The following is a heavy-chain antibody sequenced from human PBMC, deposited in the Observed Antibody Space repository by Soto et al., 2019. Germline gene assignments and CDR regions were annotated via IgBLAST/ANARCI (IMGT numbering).Heavy chain of an antibody. J-gene: IGHJ6*03. Sequence: SETLSLTCTVSGGSISSYYWSWIRQPPGKGLEWIGYIYYSGSTNYNPSLKSRVTISVDTSKNQFSLKLSSVTAADTAVYYCARTVGHYDFWSGYPDYDYYMDVWGKGTTVTVSS. CDR3: ARTVGHYDFWSGYPDYDYYMDV. CDR2: IYYSGST. CDR1: GGSISSYY. V-gene: IGHV4-59*01. D-gene: IGHD3-3*01.